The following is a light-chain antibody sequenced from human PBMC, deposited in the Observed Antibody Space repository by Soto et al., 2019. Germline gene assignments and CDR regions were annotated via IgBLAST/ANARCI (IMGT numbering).Light chain of an antibody. CDR3: TSYVGNDIWV. CDR2: EVT. J-gene: IGLJ3*02. Sequence: QSALTQPPSASGSPGQSVTISCTGTSSDVGAYKYVSWYQQYPGKAPKLMIYEVTKRPSGVPDRFSGSKSGNTASLTLSGLQAEDEADYYCTSYVGNDIWVFGGGTKLTVL. CDR1: SSDVGAYKY. V-gene: IGLV2-8*01.